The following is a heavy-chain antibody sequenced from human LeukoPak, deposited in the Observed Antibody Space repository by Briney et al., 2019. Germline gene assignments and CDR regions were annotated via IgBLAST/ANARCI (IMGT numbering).Heavy chain of an antibody. CDR2: INWNGGST. CDR1: GFTFSSYW. CDR3: ARGQWELLSAFDI. J-gene: IGHJ3*02. D-gene: IGHD1-26*01. V-gene: IGHV3-20*04. Sequence: GGSLRLSCAASGFTFSSYWMSWVRQAPGKGLEWVSGINWNGGSTGYVDSVKGRFTISRDNAKNSLYLQMNSLRAEDTALYYCARGQWELLSAFDIWGQGTMVTVSS.